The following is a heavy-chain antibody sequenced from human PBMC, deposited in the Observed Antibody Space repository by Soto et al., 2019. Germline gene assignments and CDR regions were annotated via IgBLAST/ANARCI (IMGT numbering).Heavy chain of an antibody. Sequence: EVQLVESGGGLVQPGGSLRLSCAASGFTFSAHYMDWVRQAPGKGLEWVGRIKNKANSYNTAYAASVEGRVTISREDSQNSVNLQMNRMKHEDTAVYYCARVSLVGPSGGRYFDYWGQGSQVAVSS. D-gene: IGHD1-26*01. CDR1: GFTFSAHY. J-gene: IGHJ4*02. CDR2: IKNKANSYNT. CDR3: ARVSLVGPSGGRYFDY. V-gene: IGHV3-72*01.